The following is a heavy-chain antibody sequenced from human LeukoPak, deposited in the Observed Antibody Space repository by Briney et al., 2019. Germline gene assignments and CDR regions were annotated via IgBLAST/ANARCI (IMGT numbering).Heavy chain of an antibody. CDR1: GGSVSSGSYY. V-gene: IGHV4-61*01. Sequence: SETLSLTCTVSGGSVSSGSYYWSWIRQPPGKGLEWIGYIYYSGSTNYNPSLKSRVTISVDTSKNQFSLKLSSVTAADTAVYYCARGSYYDSSGYFPKKQTAYYFDYWGQGTLVTVSS. D-gene: IGHD3-22*01. CDR2: IYYSGST. J-gene: IGHJ4*02. CDR3: ARGSYYDSSGYFPKKQTAYYFDY.